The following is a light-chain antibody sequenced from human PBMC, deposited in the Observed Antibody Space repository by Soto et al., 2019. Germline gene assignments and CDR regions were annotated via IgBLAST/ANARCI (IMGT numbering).Light chain of an antibody. Sequence: QLVLTQPASVSGSPGQSITISCTGTSSDVGGYNYVSWFQQHSGKAPKLMIYEVSNRPSGVSNRFSGSKSGNTASLTISGLQAEDEADYYCSSYTRSSTSYVFGSGTKVTVL. CDR3: SSYTRSSTSYV. CDR1: SSDVGGYNY. J-gene: IGLJ1*01. V-gene: IGLV2-14*01. CDR2: EVS.